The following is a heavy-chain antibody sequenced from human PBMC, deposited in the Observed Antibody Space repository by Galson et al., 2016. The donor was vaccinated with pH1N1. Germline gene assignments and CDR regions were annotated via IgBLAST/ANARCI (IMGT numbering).Heavy chain of an antibody. CDR3: ARRYYFDY. CDR1: GYSVTRYY. V-gene: IGHV1-46*01. CDR2: IDPSDGTT. J-gene: IGHJ4*02. Sequence: SVKVSCKASGYSVTRYYMHWVRQAPGQGLEWMGIIDPSDGTTTYSQKFQGRLTMTRDTPTNSVYRELSSMTSDDTAVYYCARRYYFDYWGQGTLITVSS.